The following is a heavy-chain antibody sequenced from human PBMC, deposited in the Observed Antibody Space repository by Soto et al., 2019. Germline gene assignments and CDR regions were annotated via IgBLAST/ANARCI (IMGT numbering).Heavy chain of an antibody. CDR2: VNPDGSTT. D-gene: IGHD1-26*01. V-gene: IGHV3-74*01. CDR3: AKVASGSYDWFDP. CDR1: KFSFSGYW. Sequence: DVQLVESGGGLDQPGGSLRLSCAASKFSFSGYWMHWVRQAPGKGLMWVSRVNPDGSTTTYADSVKGRFTISRDNAKNTVFLQMNSLRADDTAVYYCAKVASGSYDWFDPWGQGTLVTVSS. J-gene: IGHJ5*02.